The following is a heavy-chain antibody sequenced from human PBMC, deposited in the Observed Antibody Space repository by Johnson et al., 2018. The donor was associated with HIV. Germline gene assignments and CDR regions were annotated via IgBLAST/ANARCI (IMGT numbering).Heavy chain of an antibody. J-gene: IGHJ3*01. CDR3: ARSRPMIVVAKGAFYF. V-gene: IGHV3-74*01. Sequence: VQLVESGGDAVQPGGSLRLSCAASGFNVDDDAMRWVRQVPGKGLVWVSRIKSDGSDTSYADSVKGRFTISRDNAKNTLYLQMHSLRAEDTAVYYCARSRPMIVVAKGAFYFWGQGTMVTGSS. CDR1: GFNVDDDA. CDR2: IKSDGSDT. D-gene: IGHD3-22*01.